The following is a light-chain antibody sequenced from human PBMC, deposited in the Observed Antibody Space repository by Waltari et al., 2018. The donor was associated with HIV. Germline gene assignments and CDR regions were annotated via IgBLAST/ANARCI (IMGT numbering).Light chain of an antibody. CDR2: SNN. CDR3: AAWDDSLNGPV. V-gene: IGLV1-44*01. J-gene: IGLJ2*01. CDR1: SSTIGSNT. Sequence: QSVLTQPPSASGTPGQRVTIYCSGTSSTIGSNTVNWYQQHPGTAPKLLIYSNNQRSSGVPDRFSGSKSGTSASLAISGLQSEDEADYYCAAWDDSLNGPVFGGGTKLTVL.